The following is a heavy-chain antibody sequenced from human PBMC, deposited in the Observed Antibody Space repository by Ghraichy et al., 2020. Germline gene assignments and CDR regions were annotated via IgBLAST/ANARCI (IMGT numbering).Heavy chain of an antibody. CDR3: ARGTTVTRVGDF. D-gene: IGHD4-17*01. CDR1: GFTVSSNY. CDR2: IYSGFTT. J-gene: IGHJ4*02. Sequence: LSLTCTASGFTVSSNYISWVRQAPGTGLELVSIIYSGFTTYYSDSVKGRFTISRDNSTTTLSLQMNSLRAEDTAVYYCARGTTVTRVGDFWGQGTLVTVSS. V-gene: IGHV3-66*01.